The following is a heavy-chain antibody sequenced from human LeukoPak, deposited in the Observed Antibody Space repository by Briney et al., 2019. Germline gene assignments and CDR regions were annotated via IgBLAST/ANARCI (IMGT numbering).Heavy chain of an antibody. CDR1: GFTFSIDG. J-gene: IGHJ5*02. V-gene: IGHV3-21*04. Sequence: PGGSLRLSCVGSGFTFSIDGMNWVRQAPGKGLEWVSSISPDSAFIPQADSVKGRFTISRDNAKNSLYLQMESLRVEDTAVYHCANFQTVGVKPFEHWGQGTLVTVSS. D-gene: IGHD1-26*01. CDR2: ISPDSAFI. CDR3: ANFQTVGVKPFEH.